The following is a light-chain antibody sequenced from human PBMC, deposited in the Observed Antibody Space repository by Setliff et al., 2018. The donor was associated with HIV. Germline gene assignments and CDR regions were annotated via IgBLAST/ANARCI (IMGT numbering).Light chain of an antibody. Sequence: QSALTQPRSVSGSRGQSVILSCTGASNDVGAYDYVSWYQQHPGKTPKLIIYDVSKRPSGVPARFSGFKSGNTASLTILGLQPEDEADYYCCSYAGSYTFVFGTGTKVTVL. J-gene: IGLJ1*01. V-gene: IGLV2-11*01. CDR1: SNDVGAYDY. CDR2: DVS. CDR3: CSYAGSYTFV.